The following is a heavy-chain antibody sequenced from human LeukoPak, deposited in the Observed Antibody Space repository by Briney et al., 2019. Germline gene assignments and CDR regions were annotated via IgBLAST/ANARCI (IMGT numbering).Heavy chain of an antibody. CDR3: ARDRNTYGSGSYYRVFDY. CDR1: GFIFGSYW. V-gene: IGHV3-7*01. CDR2: IKQDGTEK. J-gene: IGHJ4*02. D-gene: IGHD3-10*01. Sequence: GGSLRLSCAASGFIFGSYWMGWVRHAPGKGLEWVANIKQDGTEKYYVDSVKGRFTISRDNAKNSLYLQMNSLRAEDTAVYYCARDRNTYGSGSYYRVFDYWGQGTLVTVSS.